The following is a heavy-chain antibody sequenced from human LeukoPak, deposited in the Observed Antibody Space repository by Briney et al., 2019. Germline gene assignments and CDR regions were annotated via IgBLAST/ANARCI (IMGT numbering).Heavy chain of an antibody. CDR1: GGSISSYY. D-gene: IGHD6-13*01. J-gene: IGHJ4*02. CDR2: IYTSGST. CDR3: ARDSQYSSSWYAIY. Sequence: SETLSLTCTVSGGSISSYYWSWIRQPAGKGLEWIGRIYTSGSTNYNPSLKSRVTMSVDTSKNQFSLKLSSVTAADTAVYYCARDSQYSSSWYAIYWGQGTLVTVSS. V-gene: IGHV4-4*07.